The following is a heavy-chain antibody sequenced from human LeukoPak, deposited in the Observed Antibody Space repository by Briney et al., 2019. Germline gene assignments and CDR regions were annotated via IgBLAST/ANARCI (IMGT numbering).Heavy chain of an antibody. V-gene: IGHV3-7*01. Sequence: GGSLRLSCAASGFTFSGYWMTWVRQAPGKGLEWVANLRPDGSDKYYADSVKGRFTISRDNAKNSLYLQMNGLRADDTAIYYCARDAYADASESWGQGTLVTVSS. CDR1: GFTFSGYW. J-gene: IGHJ5*02. D-gene: IGHD2-2*01. CDR2: LRPDGSDK. CDR3: ARDAYADASES.